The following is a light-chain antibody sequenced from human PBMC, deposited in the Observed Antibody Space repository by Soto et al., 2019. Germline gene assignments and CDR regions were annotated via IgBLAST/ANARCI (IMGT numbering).Light chain of an antibody. V-gene: IGLV2-14*03. Sequence: QSALTQPASVSGSPGQSITISCTGTDSDVGSYNYVSWYQQHPGKAPKLMIYDVSNRPSGVSNRFSGSKSANTASLTISGLQAEDEADYYCSSYTSSNTLVFGGGTKLTVL. CDR3: SSYTSSNTLV. J-gene: IGLJ3*02. CDR2: DVS. CDR1: DSDVGSYNY.